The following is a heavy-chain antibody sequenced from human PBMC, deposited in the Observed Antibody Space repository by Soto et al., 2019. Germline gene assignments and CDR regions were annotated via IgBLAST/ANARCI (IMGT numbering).Heavy chain of an antibody. CDR2: ISGSGGST. V-gene: IGHV3-23*01. CDR1: GFTFSNYA. J-gene: IGHJ4*02. CDR3: AKRNIVVVPEPLGY. D-gene: IGHD2-2*01. Sequence: GGSLRLSCAASGFTFSNYAMSWVRQAPGKGLEWVSAISGSGGSTYYADSVKGRFTISRDNSKNTLYLQMNSLRAEDTAVYYCAKRNIVVVPEPLGYWGQGTLVTVSS.